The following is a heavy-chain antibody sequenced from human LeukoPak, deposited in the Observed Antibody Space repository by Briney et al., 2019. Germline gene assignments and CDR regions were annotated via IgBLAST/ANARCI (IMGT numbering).Heavy chain of an antibody. CDR2: IYYSGST. V-gene: IGHV4-39*07. CDR1: GGSISCSSYY. J-gene: IGHJ4*02. Sequence: SETLSLACTVSGGSISCSSYYWGWIRQPPGKGLEWIGSIYYSGSTYYNPSLKSRVTISVDTSKNQFSLKLSSVTAADTAVYSCARVTMIVVSSFDYWGQGTLVTVSS. CDR3: ARVTMIVVSSFDY. D-gene: IGHD3-22*01.